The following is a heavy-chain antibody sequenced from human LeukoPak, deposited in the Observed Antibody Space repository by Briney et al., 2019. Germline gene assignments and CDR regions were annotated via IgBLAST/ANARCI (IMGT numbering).Heavy chain of an antibody. J-gene: IGHJ4*02. CDR3: ARRRSYYDSSGPIYYFDY. Sequence: SETLSLTCAVYGGSFSGYYWSWIRQPPGKGLEWIGEINHSGSTNYNPSLKSRVTISVDTSKNQFSLKLSSVTAADTAVYYCARRRSYYDSSGPIYYFDYWGQGTLVTVSS. CDR1: GGSFSGYY. V-gene: IGHV4-34*01. D-gene: IGHD3-22*01. CDR2: INHSGST.